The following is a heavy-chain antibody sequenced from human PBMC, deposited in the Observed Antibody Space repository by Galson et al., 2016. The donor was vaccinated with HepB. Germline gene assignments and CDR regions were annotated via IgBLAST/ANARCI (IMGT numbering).Heavy chain of an antibody. Sequence: CAIPGDSVSSDTAAWNWIRQSPSRGLEWLGRTYYRSKWYNTYAEFVKSRITVNPDTSKNLFLLQLNSVTPEDTAVYYCARDPPYASSAFDFWGQGTLVTVSS. D-gene: IGHD6-13*01. CDR2: TYYRSKWYN. J-gene: IGHJ4*02. V-gene: IGHV6-1*01. CDR3: ARDPPYASSAFDF. CDR1: GDSVSSDTAA.